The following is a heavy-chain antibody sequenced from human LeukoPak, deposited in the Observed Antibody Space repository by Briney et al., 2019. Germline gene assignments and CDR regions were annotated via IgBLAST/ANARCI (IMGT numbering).Heavy chain of an antibody. CDR2: IRYDGSNK. V-gene: IGHV3-30*02. D-gene: IGHD3-3*01. CDR1: GFTFSSYG. J-gene: IGHJ4*02. Sequence: GGSLRLPCAASGFTFSSYGMHWVRQAPGKGLEWVAFIRYDGSNKYYADSVKGRFTISRDNSKNTLYLQMNSLRAEDTAVYYCAKDGEGFWSGYYRGGYFDYWGQGTLVTVSS. CDR3: AKDGEGFWSGYYRGGYFDY.